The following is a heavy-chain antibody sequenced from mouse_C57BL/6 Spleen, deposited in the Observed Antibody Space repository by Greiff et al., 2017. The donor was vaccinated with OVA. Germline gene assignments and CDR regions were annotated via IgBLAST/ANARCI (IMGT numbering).Heavy chain of an antibody. J-gene: IGHJ2*01. CDR1: GYTFTSYW. Sequence: QVQLQQPGAELVKPGASVKLSCKASGYTFTSYWMQWVKQRPGQGLEWIGEIDPSASYTNYNQKFKGKATLTVDTSSSTAYMQLSSLTSEDSAVYYCARRFIPTVVATEFDYWGQGTTLTVSS. D-gene: IGHD1-1*01. V-gene: IGHV1-50*01. CDR3: ARRFIPTVVATEFDY. CDR2: IDPSASYT.